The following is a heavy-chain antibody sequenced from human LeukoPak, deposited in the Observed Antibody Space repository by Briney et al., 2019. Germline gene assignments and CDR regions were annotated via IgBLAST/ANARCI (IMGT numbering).Heavy chain of an antibody. Sequence: PSETLSLTCTVSGGSISSGSYYWGWIRQPPGKGLEWIGSLYYSGSTYYNPSLKGRVTISVDTSKNQFSLKLRSVTAADTAVYYCARSGSGYLRYYFDYWGQGTLVTVSS. CDR1: GGSISSGSYY. D-gene: IGHD5-12*01. J-gene: IGHJ4*02. V-gene: IGHV4-39*07. CDR3: ARSGSGYLRYYFDY. CDR2: LYYSGST.